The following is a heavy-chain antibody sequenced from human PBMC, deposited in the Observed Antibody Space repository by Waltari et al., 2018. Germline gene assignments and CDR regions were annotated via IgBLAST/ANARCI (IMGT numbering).Heavy chain of an antibody. D-gene: IGHD2-21*02. Sequence: QVQLVQSGAEVKKPGSSVKVSCKASGGTFSSYAISWVRQGPGNGLEWMGGIIPIFGTANYAQKFQGRVTITADESTSTAYMELSSLRSEDTAVYYCARQIIGYCGGDCYSGNWFDPWGQGTLVTVSS. CDR1: GGTFSSYA. CDR3: ARQIIGYCGGDCYSGNWFDP. J-gene: IGHJ5*02. V-gene: IGHV1-69*01. CDR2: IIPIFGTA.